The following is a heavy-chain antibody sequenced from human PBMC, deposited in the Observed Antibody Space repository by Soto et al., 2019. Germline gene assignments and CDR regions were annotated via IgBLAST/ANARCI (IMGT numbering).Heavy chain of an antibody. CDR2: INAGNGNT. D-gene: IGHD3-10*01. Sequence: QVQLVQSGAGVKKPGASVKVSCKASGYSFTTYAIHWVRQAPGQRFEWIGWINAGNGNTKYSQKFQGRVTITRDTSATTTYMELSSLRSEDTAVYYCARLLSFGELTLDSWGQGSLVTVSS. V-gene: IGHV1-3*01. J-gene: IGHJ4*02. CDR3: ARLLSFGELTLDS. CDR1: GYSFTTYA.